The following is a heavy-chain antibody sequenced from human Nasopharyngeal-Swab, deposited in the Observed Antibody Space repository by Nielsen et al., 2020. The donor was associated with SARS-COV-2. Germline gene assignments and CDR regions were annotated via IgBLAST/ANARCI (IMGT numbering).Heavy chain of an antibody. V-gene: IGHV1-24*01. CDR3: ATVNVVTATLRHYYYMDV. J-gene: IGHJ6*03. D-gene: IGHD4-23*01. CDR2: FDPEDGET. Sequence: WVRQAPGHGRGWLGGFDPEDGETIYAQKFQGRVTMTEDTSTDTAYMELSSLRSEDTAVYYCATVNVVTATLRHYYYMDVWGKGTTVTVSS.